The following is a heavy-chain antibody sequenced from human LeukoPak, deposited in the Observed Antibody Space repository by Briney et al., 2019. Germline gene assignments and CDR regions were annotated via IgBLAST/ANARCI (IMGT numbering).Heavy chain of an antibody. CDR2: IKQDGSEK. V-gene: IGHV3-7*01. J-gene: IGHJ4*02. CDR3: ARDPTDSSSSRVPGWGEDY. Sequence: PGGSLRLSCAASGFTFSSYWMSWVRQAPGKGLEWVANIKQDGSEKYYVDSVKGRFTISRDNAKNSLYLQMNSLRAEDTAVYYCARDPTDSSSSRVPGWGEDYWGQGTLVTVSS. D-gene: IGHD6-6*01. CDR1: GFTFSSYW.